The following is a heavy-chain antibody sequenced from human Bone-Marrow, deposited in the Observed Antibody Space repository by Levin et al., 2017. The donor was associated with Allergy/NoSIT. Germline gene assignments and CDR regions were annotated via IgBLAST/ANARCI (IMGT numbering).Heavy chain of an antibody. D-gene: IGHD1-26*01. V-gene: IGHV4-61*08. Sequence: SETLSLTCSVSGDSVSNFDYYWSWFRQPPGNRPEWIGYIYYTGSANYNPSLKGRVTISLDKSKNQFSLELNSMTTADTAVYYCARVSVGTVSRRWVDPWGQGTLVTVSS. CDR1: GDSVSNFDYY. CDR2: IYYTGSA. CDR3: ARVSVGTVSRRWVDP. J-gene: IGHJ5*02.